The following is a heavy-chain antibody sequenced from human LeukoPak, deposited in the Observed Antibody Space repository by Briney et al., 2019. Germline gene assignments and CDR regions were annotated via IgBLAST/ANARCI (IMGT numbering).Heavy chain of an antibody. Sequence: GGSLRLSCASSGFTFSGYTMNWVRQAPGKGLEWVSSISTSSSYIYYADSVKGRFTISRDNTKKSLNLQMNSLRAEDTAVYYCARDLSGVAGYTYGRGIDYWGQGTLVTVSS. D-gene: IGHD5-18*01. CDR1: GFTFSGYT. J-gene: IGHJ4*02. V-gene: IGHV3-21*01. CDR3: ARDLSGVAGYTYGRGIDY. CDR2: ISTSSSYI.